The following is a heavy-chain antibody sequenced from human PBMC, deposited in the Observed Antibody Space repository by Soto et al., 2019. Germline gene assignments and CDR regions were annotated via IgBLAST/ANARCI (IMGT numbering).Heavy chain of an antibody. CDR2: VFYTGLT. V-gene: IGHV4-39*01. D-gene: IGHD1-20*01. Sequence: SETLSLTCAVSGGSISGSYYYWGWFRQSPGKRPEWIGSVFYTGLTSYNPSLESRVSVSVDTSKNQFSLKVSGVSAADTAVYYCSTSQKGYNWTYFDHWGQGALVTVSS. J-gene: IGHJ4*02. CDR1: GGSISGSYYY. CDR3: STSQKGYNWTYFDH.